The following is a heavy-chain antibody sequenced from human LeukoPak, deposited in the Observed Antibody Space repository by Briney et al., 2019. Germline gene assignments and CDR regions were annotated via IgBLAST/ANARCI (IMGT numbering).Heavy chain of an antibody. D-gene: IGHD2-21*01. J-gene: IGHJ1*01. CDR1: GASISSSNW. V-gene: IGHV4-4*02. CDR2: IYHSGTT. CDR3: ASALFPWAEYFQH. Sequence: PSETLSLTCAVSGASISSSNWWSWVRQPPGKGLEWIGEIYHSGTTNYNPSLKSRVTISMDTSKNQFSLNLSSVTAADTAVYYCASALFPWAEYFQHWGQGTLVTVSS.